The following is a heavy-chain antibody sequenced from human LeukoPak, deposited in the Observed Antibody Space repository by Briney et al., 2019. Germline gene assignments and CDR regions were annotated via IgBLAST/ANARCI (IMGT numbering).Heavy chain of an antibody. J-gene: IGHJ3*02. Sequence: GGSLRLSCAASGFTFNSYAMNWVRQAPGKGLEWVSTISGSGGSTYYADSVKGRLTISRDNSKNTLYLQMNSLRAEDMAVYYCARDLKPFPQNAFDIWGQGTMVTVSS. CDR1: GFTFNSYA. V-gene: IGHV3-23*01. D-gene: IGHD2/OR15-2a*01. CDR2: ISGSGGST. CDR3: ARDLKPFPQNAFDI.